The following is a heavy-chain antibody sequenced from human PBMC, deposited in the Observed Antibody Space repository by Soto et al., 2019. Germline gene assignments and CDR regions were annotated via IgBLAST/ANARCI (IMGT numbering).Heavy chain of an antibody. J-gene: IGHJ4*01. V-gene: IGHV1-3*01. Sequence: ASVKVSCKASGYTFTSYAMHWMRQAPGQRLEWMGWINAGNGNTKYSQKFQGRVTITRDTSASTAYMELSSLRSEDTAVYYCARDPVIIGCYGGQGDLYSYCRRGTLDT. CDR1: GYTFTSYA. CDR2: INAGNGNT. D-gene: IGHD2-15*01. CDR3: ARDPVIIGCYGGQGDLYSY.